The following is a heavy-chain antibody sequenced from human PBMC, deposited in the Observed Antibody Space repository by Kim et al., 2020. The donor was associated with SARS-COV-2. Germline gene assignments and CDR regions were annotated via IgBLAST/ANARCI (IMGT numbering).Heavy chain of an antibody. CDR3: ASAFVAGELDC. J-gene: IGHJ4*02. D-gene: IGHD6-19*01. Sequence: KYYADSVKGRLTISRVKSKNTLYLHMTSLSAVDTAVYFCASAFVAGELDCWGQETLVTVSS. V-gene: IGHV3-30*01. CDR2: K.